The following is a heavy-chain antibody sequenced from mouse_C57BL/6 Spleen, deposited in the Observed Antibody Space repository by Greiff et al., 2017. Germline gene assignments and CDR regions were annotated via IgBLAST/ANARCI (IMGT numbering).Heavy chain of an antibody. D-gene: IGHD2-4*01. CDR2: IYPGSGST. J-gene: IGHJ1*03. CDR1: GYTFTSYW. CDR3: ARRGYDYDEGYFDV. Sequence: VQLQQPGAELVKPGASVKMSCKASGYTFTSYWITWVKQRPGQGLEWIGDIYPGSGSTNYNEKFKSKATLTVDTSSSTAYMQLSSLTSEDSAVYYCARRGYDYDEGYFDVWGTGTTVTVSS. V-gene: IGHV1-55*01.